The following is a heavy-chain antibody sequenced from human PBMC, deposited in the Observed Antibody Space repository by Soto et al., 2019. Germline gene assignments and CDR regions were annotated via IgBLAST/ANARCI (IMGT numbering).Heavy chain of an antibody. CDR2: ISGSGGST. J-gene: IGHJ5*02. CDR1: GFTFSSYA. CDR3: AKDPSSGEQLWYGNGWFDP. Sequence: GGSLRFSCAASGFTFSSYAMSWVRQAPGKGLEWVSAISGSGGSTYYADSVKGRFTISRDNSKNTLYLQMNSLRAEDTAVYYCAKDPSSGEQLWYGNGWFDPWGQGTLVTVSS. V-gene: IGHV3-23*01. D-gene: IGHD5-18*01.